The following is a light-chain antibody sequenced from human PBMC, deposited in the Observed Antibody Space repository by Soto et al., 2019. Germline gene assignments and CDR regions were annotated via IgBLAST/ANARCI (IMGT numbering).Light chain of an antibody. Sequence: QSALTQPPSASGSRGQSVSISCTGTSSDVGGYNYVSWYQQHPGKAPKLMMYEDSKRPSGVPDRFSGSKSGNTASLTVSGLQAEDEADYYCSSYAGSDSVLFGGGTQLTVL. CDR3: SSYAGSDSVL. CDR2: EDS. J-gene: IGLJ2*01. CDR1: SSDVGGYNY. V-gene: IGLV2-8*01.